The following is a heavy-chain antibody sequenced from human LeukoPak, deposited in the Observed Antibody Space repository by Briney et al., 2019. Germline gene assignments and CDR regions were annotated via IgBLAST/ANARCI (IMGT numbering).Heavy chain of an antibody. D-gene: IGHD5-12*01. V-gene: IGHV3-30-3*02. CDR1: GFTFSSYA. CDR2: ISYDGSNK. J-gene: IGHJ5*02. CDR3: AKHIVATIEGWFDP. Sequence: GGSLRLSCAASGFTFSSYAMHWVRQAPGKGPEWVAVISYDGSNKYYADSVKGRFTISRDNSKNTLYLQMNSLRAEDTAVYYCAKHIVATIEGWFDPWGQGTLVTVSS.